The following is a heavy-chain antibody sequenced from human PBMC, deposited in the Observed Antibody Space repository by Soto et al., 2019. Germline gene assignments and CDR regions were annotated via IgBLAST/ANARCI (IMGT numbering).Heavy chain of an antibody. CDR1: GFSLSTSGVG. Sequence: ASGPTLVNPTQTLTLTCTFSGFSLSTSGVGVGWIRQPPGKALEWLALIYWNDDKRYSPSLKSRLTITKDTSKNQVVLTMTNMDPVDTATYYCAHSSDYVPYYYYGMDVWGQGTTVTVSS. CDR2: IYWNDDK. D-gene: IGHD4-17*01. J-gene: IGHJ6*02. CDR3: AHSSDYVPYYYYGMDV. V-gene: IGHV2-5*01.